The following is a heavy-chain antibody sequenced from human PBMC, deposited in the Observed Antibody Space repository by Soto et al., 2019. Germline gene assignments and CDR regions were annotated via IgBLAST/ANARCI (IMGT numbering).Heavy chain of an antibody. Sequence: GGSLRLSCAASGFTVSSNYMSWVRQAPGKGLEWVSVIYSGGSTYYADSVKGRFTISRHNSKNTLYLQMNSLRAEDTAVYYCARGMTTRNYSYMAVWGKGPTVTVSS. D-gene: IGHD4-17*01. CDR3: ARGMTTRNYSYMAV. J-gene: IGHJ6*03. CDR1: GFTVSSNY. CDR2: IYSGGST. V-gene: IGHV3-53*04.